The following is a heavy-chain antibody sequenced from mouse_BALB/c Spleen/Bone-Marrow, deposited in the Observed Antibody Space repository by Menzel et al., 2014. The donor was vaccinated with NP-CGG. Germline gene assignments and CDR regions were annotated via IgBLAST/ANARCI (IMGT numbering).Heavy chain of an antibody. Sequence: VQVVESGAELARPGASVKMSCKASGYTFTSYTMHWVKQRPGQGLEWIGYINPSSGYTNYNQKFKDKATLTAIKSSSTAYMQLSSLTSEDSAVYYGARAAYYRYDEGAWFAYWGQGTLVTVSA. CDR1: GYTFTSYT. J-gene: IGHJ3*01. D-gene: IGHD2-14*01. CDR3: ARAAYYRYDEGAWFAY. CDR2: INPSSGYT. V-gene: IGHV1-4*01.